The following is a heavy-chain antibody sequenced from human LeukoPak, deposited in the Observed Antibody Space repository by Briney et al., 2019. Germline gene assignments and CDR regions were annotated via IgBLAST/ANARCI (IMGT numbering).Heavy chain of an antibody. CDR2: ISYDGSNK. Sequence: GGSLRLSCAASGFTFSSYGMHWVRQAPGKGLEWVAVISYDGSNKYYADSVKGRFTISGDNSKNTLYLQMNSLRAEDTAVYYCAKDGSSSWYPNYHFDYWGQGTLVTVSS. J-gene: IGHJ4*02. CDR3: AKDGSSSWYPNYHFDY. CDR1: GFTFSSYG. D-gene: IGHD6-13*01. V-gene: IGHV3-30*18.